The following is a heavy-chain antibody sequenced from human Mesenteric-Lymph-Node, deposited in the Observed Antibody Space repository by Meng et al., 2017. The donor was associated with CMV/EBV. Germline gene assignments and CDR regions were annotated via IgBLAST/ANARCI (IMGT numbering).Heavy chain of an antibody. CDR2: IWYDGSNK. CDR1: GFTFSSYG. CDR3: AKVAFGIAVAATDY. Sequence: GESLKISCAASGFTFSSYGMHWVRQAPGKGLEWVAVIWYDGSNKYYADSVKGRFTISRDNSKNTLYLQMNSLRAEDTAVYYCAKVAFGIAVAATDYWGQGTLVTVSS. D-gene: IGHD6-19*01. J-gene: IGHJ4*02. V-gene: IGHV3-33*06.